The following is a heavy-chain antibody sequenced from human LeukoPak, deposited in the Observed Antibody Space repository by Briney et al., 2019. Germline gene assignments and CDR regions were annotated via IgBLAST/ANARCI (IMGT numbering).Heavy chain of an antibody. CDR1: GYTFTSYG. V-gene: IGHV1-18*01. J-gene: IGHJ4*02. CDR2: ISTYNGNT. Sequence: GASVKVSCKASGYTFTSYGISWVRQAPGQGLEWMGWISTYNGNTNYAQKLQGRVTMTTGTSTSTAYMELRSLISDDAAVYYCARGDDYGDYWGLYWGQGTLVTVSS. D-gene: IGHD4-17*01. CDR3: ARGDDYGDYWGLY.